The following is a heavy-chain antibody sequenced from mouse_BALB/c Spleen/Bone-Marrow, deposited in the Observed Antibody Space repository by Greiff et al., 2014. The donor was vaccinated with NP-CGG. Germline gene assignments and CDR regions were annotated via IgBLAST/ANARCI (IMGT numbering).Heavy chain of an antibody. V-gene: IGHV1-9*01. J-gene: IGHJ4*01. CDR3: ARTDHLCYAMDY. CDR2: ILPGSGST. CDR1: GYTFSSSW. Sequence: QVQLQQSGAELMKPGASVKISCKATGYTFSSSWIDWVNQRPGHGLEWIGEILPGSGSTNYNEKFKGKATLTAYTSSNTAYMQLSSLTSEDSAVYYCARTDHLCYAMDYWGQGTSVTVSS.